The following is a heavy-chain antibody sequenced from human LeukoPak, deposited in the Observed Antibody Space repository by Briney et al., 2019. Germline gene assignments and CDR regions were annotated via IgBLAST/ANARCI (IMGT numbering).Heavy chain of an antibody. V-gene: IGHV3-7*05. CDR2: IKEDGSEK. D-gene: IGHD3-9*01. Sequence: GGSLRLSCAASGSTFSNYWMNWVRQAPGKGLEWVANIKEDGSEKYYVDSVKGRFTISRDNAKNSLCLQMNSLRAEDTAIYYCAHLGYDILTGYYNWGQGALVFVSS. CDR3: AHLGYDILTGYYN. CDR1: GSTFSNYW. J-gene: IGHJ4*02.